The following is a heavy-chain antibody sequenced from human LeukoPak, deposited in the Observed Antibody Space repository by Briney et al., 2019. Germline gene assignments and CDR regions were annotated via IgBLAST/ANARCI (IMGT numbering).Heavy chain of an antibody. D-gene: IGHD6-6*01. CDR1: GGSIGSGGYS. V-gene: IGHV4-30-2*01. CDR2: IYHSGST. Sequence: PSQTLSLTCAVSGGSIGSGGYSWSWIRQPPGKGLEWIGYIYHSGSTYYNPSLRSRVTISVDMSKDQFSLKLSSVTAADTAVYYCARGSSSSPTVFDYWGQGTLVTVSS. CDR3: ARGSSSSPTVFDY. J-gene: IGHJ4*02.